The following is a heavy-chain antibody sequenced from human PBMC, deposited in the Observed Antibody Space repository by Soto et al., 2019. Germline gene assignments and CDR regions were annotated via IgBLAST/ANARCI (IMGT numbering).Heavy chain of an antibody. CDR2: ISAYNGHT. V-gene: IGHV1-18*04. J-gene: IGHJ4*02. CDR3: AGDRSCSDY. Sequence: QVQLVQSGAEVKKPGASVKVSCKASGYTFTNYGISWVRQAPGQGLEWMGWISAYNGHTDYAQKLQGRVTITTDTSTSAAYREVRSLRSEDTAVYYCAGDRSCSDYWGQGTLVTVSS. CDR1: GYTFTNYG. D-gene: IGHD3-10*01.